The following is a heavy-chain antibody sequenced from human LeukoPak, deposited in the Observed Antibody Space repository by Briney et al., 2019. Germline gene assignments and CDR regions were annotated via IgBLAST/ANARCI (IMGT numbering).Heavy chain of an antibody. Sequence: PGGSLRLSCAASGFTFSNAWMSWVRQAPGKGLEWVGRIKRKTEGGTTEYDASVKGRFTISRDDSKNTLYLQMNSLKTEDTAVYYCTTGCCDPLGWGQGTLVTVSS. CDR1: GFTFSNAW. V-gene: IGHV3-15*01. D-gene: IGHD3-10*02. CDR3: TTGCCDPLG. J-gene: IGHJ4*02. CDR2: IKRKTEGGTT.